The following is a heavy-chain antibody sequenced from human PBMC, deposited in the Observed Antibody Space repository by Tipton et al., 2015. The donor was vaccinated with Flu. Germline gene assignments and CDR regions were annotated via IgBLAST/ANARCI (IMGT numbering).Heavy chain of an antibody. Sequence: SLRLSCAASGFTFSSYAMSWVRQAPGKGLEWVSAISGSGGSTYYADSVKGRFTISRDNSKNTLYLQMNSLRAEDTAVYYCAKDQNYYDSSGYYDAFDIWGQGTMVTVSS. CDR1: GFTFSSYA. CDR3: AKDQNYYDSSGYYDAFDI. V-gene: IGHV3-23*01. D-gene: IGHD3-22*01. CDR2: ISGSGGST. J-gene: IGHJ3*02.